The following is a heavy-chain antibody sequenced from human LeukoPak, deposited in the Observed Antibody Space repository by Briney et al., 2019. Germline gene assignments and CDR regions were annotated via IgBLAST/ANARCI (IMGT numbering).Heavy chain of an antibody. D-gene: IGHD3-9*01. CDR1: GFTFSSYW. CDR3: ARESSYYAILTGYYAALRAFDI. V-gene: IGHV3-74*01. J-gene: IGHJ3*02. CDR2: GNSDGSST. Sequence: PGGSLRLSCAASGFTFSSYWMDWVRQAPGKGLMWVSRGNSDGSSTTYADSLKGGFTISRDNAKHTLYLQMNSLRAADTAVYYCARESSYYAILTGYYAALRAFDIWGQGTMVTVSS.